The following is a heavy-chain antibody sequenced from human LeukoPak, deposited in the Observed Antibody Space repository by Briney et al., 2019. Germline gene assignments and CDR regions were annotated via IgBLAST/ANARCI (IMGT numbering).Heavy chain of an antibody. V-gene: IGHV1-2*06. CDR3: ARTSPTVTTMED. CDR1: GYTFTGYY. Sequence: ASVKVSCKASGYTFTGYYMHWVRQAPGQGLEWMGRINPNSGGTGYAQKFQGRVTMTRDTSISTAYMELSRLRSDDTAVYYCARTSPTVTTMEDWGQGTLVTVSS. CDR2: INPNSGGT. D-gene: IGHD4-17*01. J-gene: IGHJ4*02.